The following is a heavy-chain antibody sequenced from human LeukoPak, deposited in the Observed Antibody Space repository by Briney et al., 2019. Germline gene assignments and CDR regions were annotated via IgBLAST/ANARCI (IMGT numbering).Heavy chain of an antibody. CDR3: AKEGGMSRFDF. Sequence: GGSLRLSCAASGFTFSSYEMNWVRQAPGKGLEWVSYISSSGSTIYYADSVKGRFTISRDNSKNTVYLQMNSLRAEDTALYYCAKEGGMSRFDFWGQGTLVTVSS. V-gene: IGHV3-48*03. CDR1: GFTFSSYE. CDR2: ISSSGSTI. J-gene: IGHJ4*02.